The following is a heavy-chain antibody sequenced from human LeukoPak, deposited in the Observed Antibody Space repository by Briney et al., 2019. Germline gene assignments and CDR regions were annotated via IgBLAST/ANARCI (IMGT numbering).Heavy chain of an antibody. Sequence: QAGGSLRLSCSVSGFTFNNYAMNWVRQAPGKGLEWVSGISGSGSTTYYADSVKGRFTISRDNSKNTLYLQMKNLRGEDTAVYFCAKDSKPTIAVAGLDYWGQGTLVTVSS. CDR2: ISGSGSTT. J-gene: IGHJ4*02. CDR1: GFTFNNYA. V-gene: IGHV3-23*01. CDR3: AKDSKPTIAVAGLDY. D-gene: IGHD6-19*01.